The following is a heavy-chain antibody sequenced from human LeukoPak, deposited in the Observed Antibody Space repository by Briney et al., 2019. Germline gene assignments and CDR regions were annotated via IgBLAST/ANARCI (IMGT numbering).Heavy chain of an antibody. D-gene: IGHD1-14*01. CDR3: ASGSGAWYKEFDY. J-gene: IGHJ4*02. CDR2: IIPIFGTT. CDR1: GGTFNRYS. V-gene: IGHV1-69*01. Sequence: SVKVSCKASGGTFNRYSFDWVRQAPGQGLEWMGGIIPIFGTTNYAQKFQGRVTITADDSTSTVYMELSSLRSEDTAVYYCASGSGAWYKEFDYWGQGTLVTVSS.